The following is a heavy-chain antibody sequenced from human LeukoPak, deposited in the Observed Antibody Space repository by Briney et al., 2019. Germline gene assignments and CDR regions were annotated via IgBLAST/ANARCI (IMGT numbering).Heavy chain of an antibody. J-gene: IGHJ3*01. CDR2: IGASGAET. CDR1: GFIFSTYA. CDR3: ATRPRDTSGYYLGAFDG. V-gene: IGHV3-23*01. Sequence: GGSLRLSCEASGFIFSTYAMAWVRQAPGKGLDWVSVIGASGAETYYSDSAKGRFTVSRDNSKDTLFLHMSSLRAEDTAAYFCATRPRDTSGYYLGAFDGWGQGTTVTVSS. D-gene: IGHD3-22*01.